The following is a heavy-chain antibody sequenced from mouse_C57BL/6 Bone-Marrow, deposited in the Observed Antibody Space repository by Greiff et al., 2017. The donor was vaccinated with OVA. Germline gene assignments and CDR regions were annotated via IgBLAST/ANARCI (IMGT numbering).Heavy chain of an antibody. J-gene: IGHJ4*01. CDR3: TRDGYYAMDY. CDR2: ISSGSDYI. V-gene: IGHV5-9-1*02. Sequence: EVKLMESGEGLVKPGGSLKLSCAASGFTFSSYAMSWVRQTPEKRLEWVAYISSGSDYIYYADTVKGRFTISRDNARNTLYLQMSSLKSEDTAMYYCTRDGYYAMDYWGQGTSVTVSS. CDR1: GFTFSSYA. D-gene: IGHD2-3*01.